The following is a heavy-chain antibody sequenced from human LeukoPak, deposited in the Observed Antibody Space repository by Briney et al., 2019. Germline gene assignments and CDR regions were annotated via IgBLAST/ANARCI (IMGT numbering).Heavy chain of an antibody. V-gene: IGHV3-11*01. CDR3: ARNGQTTVTSNYYYYFLDV. Sequence: GGSLRLSCGASGSTFSNYVMSWVRQAPGKGPEWVAYITSSGSTKYYANSVRGRFTISRDNGGNSLYLEMNSLTAEDSAIYYCARNGQTTVTSNYYYYFLDVWGIGTTVAVSS. J-gene: IGHJ6*03. CDR2: ITSSGSTK. CDR1: GSTFSNYV. D-gene: IGHD4-17*01.